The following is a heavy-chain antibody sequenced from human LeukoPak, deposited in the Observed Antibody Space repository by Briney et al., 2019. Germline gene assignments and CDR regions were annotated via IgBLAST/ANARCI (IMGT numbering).Heavy chain of an antibody. J-gene: IGHJ4*02. CDR1: GFTFSSYG. CDR3: ASGMEVPGPRVGPGVDY. Sequence: PGRSLRLSCAASGFTFSSYGMHWVRQAPGKGLEWVAVISYDGSNKYYADSVKGRFTISRDNSKNTLYLQMNSLRAEDTAVYYCASGMEVPGPRVGPGVDYWGQGTLVTVSS. V-gene: IGHV3-30*03. D-gene: IGHD1-1*01. CDR2: ISYDGSNK.